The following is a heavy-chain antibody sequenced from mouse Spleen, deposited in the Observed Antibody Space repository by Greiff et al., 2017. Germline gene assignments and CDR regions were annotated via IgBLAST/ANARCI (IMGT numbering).Heavy chain of an antibody. Sequence: VQRVESGAELVKPGASVKLSCKASGYTFTSYYMYWVKQRPGQGLEWIGEINPSNGGTNFNEKFKSKATLTVDKSSSTAYMQLSSLTSEDSAVYYCTRGGSFTTATWAYWGQGTLVTVSA. CDR3: TRGGSFTTATWAY. J-gene: IGHJ3*01. D-gene: IGHD1-2*01. CDR2: INPSNGGT. CDR1: GYTFTSYY. V-gene: IGHV1S81*02.